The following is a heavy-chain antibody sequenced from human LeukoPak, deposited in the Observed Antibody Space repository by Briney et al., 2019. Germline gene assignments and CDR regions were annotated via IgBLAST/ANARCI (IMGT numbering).Heavy chain of an antibody. D-gene: IGHD3-22*01. CDR3: ARANPISEYYYDSSGYYYDDY. CDR1: GGTFSSYA. CDR2: IIPILGIA. V-gene: IGHV1-69*04. J-gene: IGHJ4*02. Sequence: GSSVKVSCKASGGTFSSYAISWVRQAPGHGLEWMGRIIPILGIANYAQKFQGRVTITADKSTSTAYMELSSLRSEDTAVYYCARANPISEYYYDSSGYYYDDYWGQGTLVTVSS.